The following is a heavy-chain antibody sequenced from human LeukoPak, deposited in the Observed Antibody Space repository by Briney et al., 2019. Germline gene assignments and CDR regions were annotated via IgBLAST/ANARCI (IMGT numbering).Heavy chain of an antibody. CDR2: INHGGTT. V-gene: IGHV4-34*01. J-gene: IGHJ5*02. CDR3: ARGANYYDRSGYYYLDWFDP. CDR1: GGSFSDYY. D-gene: IGHD3-22*01. Sequence: SETLSLTCAVYGGSFSDYYWSWIRQPPGKGLEWIGEINHGGTTNYSPSLKSRVTISIDTSKNQFSLKLSSVTAADTAVYYCARGANYYDRSGYYYLDWFDPWGQGTLVTVSS.